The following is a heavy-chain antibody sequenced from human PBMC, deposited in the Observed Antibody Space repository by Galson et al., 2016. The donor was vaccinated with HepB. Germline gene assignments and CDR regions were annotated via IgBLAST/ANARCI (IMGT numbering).Heavy chain of an antibody. CDR1: GFAFTTYS. V-gene: IGHV3-21*01. D-gene: IGHD5-24*01. Sequence: SLRLSCAASGFAFTTYSMNWVRQAPGKGLEWVSSISSGRNYIYYAAAVKGRSTISRDNARKSLSLQMSSLRADDTATYYCTRGWQAAWLEGQHVLDYWGPGTVVTVSS. J-gene: IGHJ4*02. CDR3: TRGWQAAWLEGQHVLDY. CDR2: ISSGRNYI.